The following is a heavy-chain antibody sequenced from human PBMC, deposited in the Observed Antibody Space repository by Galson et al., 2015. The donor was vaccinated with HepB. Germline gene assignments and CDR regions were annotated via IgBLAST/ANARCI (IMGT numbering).Heavy chain of an antibody. J-gene: IGHJ4*02. V-gene: IGHV3-11*05. CDR3: ARDWNGAGNYYRAALDS. D-gene: IGHD3-10*01. CDR1: GFAFNDHY. CDR2: ISSSTTYT. Sequence: SLRLSCAASGFAFNDHYMSWVRQAPGKGLEWIAFISSSTTYTEYADSVRGRFTISRDRTKNSMYLQLNRLTAADTAVYYCARDWNGAGNYYRAALDSWGQGTLVTVSS.